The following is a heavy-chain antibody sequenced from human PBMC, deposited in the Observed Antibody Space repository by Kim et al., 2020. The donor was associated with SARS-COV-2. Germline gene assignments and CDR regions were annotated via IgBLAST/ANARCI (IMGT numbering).Heavy chain of an antibody. V-gene: IGHV5-51*01. CDR3: ARIDPGWYFDR. J-gene: IGHJ2*01. Sequence: RYCPSFQGQVTISADKSISTAYLQWSSLKASDTAMYYCARIDPGWYFDRWGRGTLVTVSS.